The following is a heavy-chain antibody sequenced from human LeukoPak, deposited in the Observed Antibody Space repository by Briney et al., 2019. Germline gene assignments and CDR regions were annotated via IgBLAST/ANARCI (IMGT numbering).Heavy chain of an antibody. CDR3: ARGRRYSSSCFDI. Sequence: PSETPSLTCAVYGGSFSGYYWSWIRQPPGKGLEWIGEINHSGSTNYNPSLKSRATISVDTSKNQFSLKLRSVTAADTAVYYCARGRRYSSSCFDIWGQGTMVTVSS. D-gene: IGHD6-13*01. V-gene: IGHV4-34*01. CDR1: GGSFSGYY. J-gene: IGHJ3*02. CDR2: INHSGST.